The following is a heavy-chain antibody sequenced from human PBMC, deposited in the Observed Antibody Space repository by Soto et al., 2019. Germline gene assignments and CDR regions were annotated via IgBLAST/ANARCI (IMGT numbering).Heavy chain of an antibody. Sequence: GGSLRLSCAASGFNFSSYGIHWVRQAPGKGLEWVAVIWYDGSNKYYADSVRGRFTISRDNSKNTLYLQMNSLRAEDTAVYYCARDHVYGSAFDYWGQGTLVT. CDR3: ARDHVYGSAFDY. CDR1: GFNFSSYG. D-gene: IGHD3-10*01. J-gene: IGHJ4*02. CDR2: IWYDGSNK. V-gene: IGHV3-33*01.